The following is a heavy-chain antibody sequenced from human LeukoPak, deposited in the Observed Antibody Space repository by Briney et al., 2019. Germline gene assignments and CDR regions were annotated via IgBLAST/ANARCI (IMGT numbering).Heavy chain of an antibody. CDR1: GFTFSDYY. D-gene: IGHD1-7*01. V-gene: IGHV3-11*04. CDR2: ISSSGNTT. Sequence: GGSLRLSCAVSGFTFSDYYMSWIRQAPGKGLECISYISSSGNTTYYADSVKGRFTISRDNAKDSLYLQMNSLRVEDTAVYYCARAHNWKYGTFDYWGQGTLVTVSS. CDR3: ARAHNWKYGTFDY. J-gene: IGHJ4*02.